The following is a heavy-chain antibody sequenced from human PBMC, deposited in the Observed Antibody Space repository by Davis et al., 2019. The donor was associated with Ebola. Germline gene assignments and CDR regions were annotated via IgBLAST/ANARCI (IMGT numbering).Heavy chain of an antibody. CDR2: FDPVGEVT. CDR3: AAPLLYGLFDY. V-gene: IGHV1-24*01. J-gene: IGHJ4*02. D-gene: IGHD3-10*01. CDR1: GYFLSDFS. Sequence: ASVQVSCKVSGYFLSDFSIHWLRQAPGKGLEWMGRFDPVGEVTVYAQNFQGRVTMTGDRSTDTAYMVLSSLRSDDTGIYYCAAPLLYGLFDYWGQGTRVTVSS.